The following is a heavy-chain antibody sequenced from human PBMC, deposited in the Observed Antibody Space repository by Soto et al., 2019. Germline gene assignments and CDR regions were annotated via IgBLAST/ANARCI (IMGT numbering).Heavy chain of an antibody. V-gene: IGHV4-34*01. CDR3: ARDKITGLFDY. CDR2: INHSGST. D-gene: IGHD2-8*02. J-gene: IGHJ4*02. CDR1: GGSFSGYY. Sequence: SGTLSLTCAVYGGSFSGYYWTWIRQPPGTGLEWSGEINHSGSTNYNPSLKSRVTISVDTSKNQFSLKLTSVTAADTAVYYCARDKITGLFDYWGQGTLVTVS.